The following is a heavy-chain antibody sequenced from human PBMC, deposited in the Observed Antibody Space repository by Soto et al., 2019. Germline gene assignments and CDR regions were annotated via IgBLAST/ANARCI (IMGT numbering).Heavy chain of an antibody. Sequence: EVQLVESGGGLVQPGGSLRLSCAASGFTVSNNYMSWVRQAPGKGLEWVSVIYSGGSTYYADSVKGRFTISRDNSKNTLYLQMNSLRAEDTAVYYCARDPTIAASGGYYYYYYGMDVWGQGTTVTVSS. CDR3: ARDPTIAASGGYYYYYYGMDV. CDR1: GFTVSNNY. D-gene: IGHD6-13*01. J-gene: IGHJ6*02. V-gene: IGHV3-66*01. CDR2: IYSGGST.